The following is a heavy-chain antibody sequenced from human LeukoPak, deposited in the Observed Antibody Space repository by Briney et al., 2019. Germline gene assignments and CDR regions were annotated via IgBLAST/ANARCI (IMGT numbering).Heavy chain of an antibody. V-gene: IGHV4-59*08. J-gene: IGHJ4*02. Sequence: SETLSLTCTVSGGSIRNYYLNWIRQPPGKGLEWIGYIYYSGSTNYNPSLKSRVTISVDTSKNQFSLELSSVTAADTAVYYCARHLARRAAGEVDYWGQGTLVTVSS. CDR3: ARHLARRAAGEVDY. D-gene: IGHD6-13*01. CDR1: GGSIRNYY. CDR2: IYYSGST.